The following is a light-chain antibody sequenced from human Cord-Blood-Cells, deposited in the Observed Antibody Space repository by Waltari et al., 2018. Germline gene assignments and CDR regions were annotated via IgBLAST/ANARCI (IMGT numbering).Light chain of an antibody. CDR2: DAY. CDR3: QQRSNWPLT. CDR1: QRVSSY. V-gene: IGKV3-11*01. Sequence: EIVLKQSPATLSLSPGERATLSCRASQRVSSYLAWYQQKPGQAPSLLIYDAYNRATGIPARFSGSGSGTDFTLTIISLEPEDFAVYYCQQRSNWPLTFGPGTKVDIK. J-gene: IGKJ3*01.